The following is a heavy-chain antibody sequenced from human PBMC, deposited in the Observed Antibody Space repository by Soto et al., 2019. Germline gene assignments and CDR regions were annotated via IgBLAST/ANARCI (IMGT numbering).Heavy chain of an antibody. CDR3: ARDKPVNGDLDY. Sequence: GGSLRLSCAVSGFTVSQNYMTWVRQAPGKGLEWVSVIYSGGATYYANSVKGRFIISRDHFKNTLYLQLSSLRAEDTAVYYCARDKPVNGDLDYWGQGTLVTVSS. CDR2: IYSGGAT. CDR1: GFTVSQNY. D-gene: IGHD4-17*01. V-gene: IGHV3-66*01. J-gene: IGHJ4*02.